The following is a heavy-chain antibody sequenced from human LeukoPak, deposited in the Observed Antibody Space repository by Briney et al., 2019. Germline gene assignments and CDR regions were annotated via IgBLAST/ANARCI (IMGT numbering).Heavy chain of an antibody. CDR1: GFTFTNFA. CDR3: ARSANFDY. J-gene: IGHJ4*02. Sequence: GGPVRLSCAASGFTFTNFAMTWVRQAPGKGLEWVSTIRASGSDTYYADSVKGRFTISRDDSKNTLYLQMSSLRAEDTAVYYCARSANFDYWGQGTLVTVSS. CDR2: IRASGSDT. V-gene: IGHV3-23*01.